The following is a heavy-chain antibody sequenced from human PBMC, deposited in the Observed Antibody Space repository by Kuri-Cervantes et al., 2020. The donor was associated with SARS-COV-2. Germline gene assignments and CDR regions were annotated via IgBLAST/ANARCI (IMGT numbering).Heavy chain of an antibody. V-gene: IGHV3-11*04. Sequence: LSLTCAASGFTFSVYYMSWIRQAPGKGLEWVSYISSSGSTIYYADSVKGRFTISRDNAKNTLYLQMNSLRAEDTAVYYCARDLPHSSSWYESSEYFQHWGQGTLVTVSS. CDR2: ISSSGSTI. D-gene: IGHD6-13*01. J-gene: IGHJ1*01. CDR3: ARDLPHSSSWYESSEYFQH. CDR1: GFTFSVYY.